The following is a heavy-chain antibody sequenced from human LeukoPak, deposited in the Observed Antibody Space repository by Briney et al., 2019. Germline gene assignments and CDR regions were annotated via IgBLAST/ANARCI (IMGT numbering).Heavy chain of an antibody. CDR2: IYTSGST. J-gene: IGHJ3*02. Sequence: SETLSLTCTVSGGSISSYYWSWIRQPAGKGLEWIGRIYTSGSTNYNPSLKSRVTMSVDTSKNQFSLRLSSVTAADTAVYYCARAWGYYDSSVQDAFDIWGQGTMVTVSS. CDR3: ARAWGYYDSSVQDAFDI. V-gene: IGHV4-4*07. CDR1: GGSISSYY. D-gene: IGHD3-22*01.